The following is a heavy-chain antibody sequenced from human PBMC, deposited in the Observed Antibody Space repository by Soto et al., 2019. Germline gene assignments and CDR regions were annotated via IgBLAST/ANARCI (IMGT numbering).Heavy chain of an antibody. J-gene: IGHJ6*02. CDR1: GFTFSSYG. V-gene: IGHV3-30*18. CDR2: ISYDGSNK. D-gene: IGHD4-4*01. CDR3: AKDLILGYSNAVDYYYGMDV. Sequence: QVQLVESGGGVVQPGRSLRLSCAASGFTFSSYGMHWVRQAPGKGLEWVAVISYDGSNKYYADSGKGRFTISRDNSXXTXYXXMNSRRAEDTAVYYCAKDLILGYSNAVDYYYGMDVWGQGTTVTVSS.